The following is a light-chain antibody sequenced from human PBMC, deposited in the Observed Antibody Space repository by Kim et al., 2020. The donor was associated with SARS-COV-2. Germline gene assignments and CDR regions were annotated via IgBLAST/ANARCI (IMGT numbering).Light chain of an antibody. CDR1: SNNVGNQG. J-gene: IGLJ3*02. Sequence: QTATLTCTGNSNNVGNQGAAWLQQHQSHPPKLQSYRNDTRPSGISERVSASRSGNTASLTIAGLQPEDEADYYCPAWDNSLSGWVFGGGTQLTVL. V-gene: IGLV10-54*01. CDR2: RND. CDR3: PAWDNSLSGWV.